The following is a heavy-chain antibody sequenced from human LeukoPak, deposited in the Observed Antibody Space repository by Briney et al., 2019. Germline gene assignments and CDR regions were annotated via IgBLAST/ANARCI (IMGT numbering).Heavy chain of an antibody. CDR2: IYPGDSDT. Sequence: GASVKVSCKASGYSFTSYWIGWVRQMPGKGLEWMGIIYPGDSDTRYSPSFQGQVTISADKSISTAYLQWSSLKASDTAMYYCARLSGSSGCDYWGQGTLVTVSS. V-gene: IGHV5-51*01. J-gene: IGHJ4*02. D-gene: IGHD6-19*01. CDR1: GYSFTSYW. CDR3: ARLSGSSGCDY.